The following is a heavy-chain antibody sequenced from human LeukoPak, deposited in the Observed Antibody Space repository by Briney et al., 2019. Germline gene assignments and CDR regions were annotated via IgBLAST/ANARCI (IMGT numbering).Heavy chain of an antibody. CDR1: GFSFSNYW. V-gene: IGHV3-7*01. J-gene: IGHJ4*02. D-gene: IGHD6-13*01. CDR3: ARDAVGIYRIIDY. Sequence: GGSLRLSCAASGFSFSNYWMTWVRQAPGRGLEWVANIKVDGSEKYYVESVKGRFTISRDNAKNSLFLQMNTLRVEDTAIYYCARDAVGIYRIIDYWGQGTLVTVSS. CDR2: IKVDGSEK.